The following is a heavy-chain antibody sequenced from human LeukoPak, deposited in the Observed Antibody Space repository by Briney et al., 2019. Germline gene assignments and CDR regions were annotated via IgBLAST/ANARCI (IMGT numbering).Heavy chain of an antibody. J-gene: IGHJ4*02. CDR2: ISSTGSTI. CDR3: VKDDGFNDY. CDR1: GFTFSSYG. Sequence: GGSLRLSCAASGFTFSSYGMSWVRQAPGKGLEWVSYISSTGSTIYYADSVKGRFTISRDNAKNSLYLQMNSLRAEDTAVYYCVKDDGFNDYWGQGTLVTVSS. D-gene: IGHD3-10*01. V-gene: IGHV3-48*04.